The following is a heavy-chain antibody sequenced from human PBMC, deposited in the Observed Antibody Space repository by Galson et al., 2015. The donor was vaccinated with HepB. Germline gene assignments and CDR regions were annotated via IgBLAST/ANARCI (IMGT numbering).Heavy chain of an antibody. CDR2: ISSSSSYI. Sequence: SLRLSCSTSGFTFSSHSINLVRPAPGQGLEWVSSISSSSSYIYYADSVKGRFTIPRDNAKNSLYLQMNSLRAEDTAVYYCARDVAFSYYGSGSYYPLYDYWGQGTLVTVSS. V-gene: IGHV3-21*01. J-gene: IGHJ4*02. D-gene: IGHD3-10*01. CDR1: GFTFSSHS. CDR3: ARDVAFSYYGSGSYYPLYDY.